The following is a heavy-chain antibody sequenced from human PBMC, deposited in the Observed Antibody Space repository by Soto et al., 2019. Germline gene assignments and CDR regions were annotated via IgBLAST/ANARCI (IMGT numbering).Heavy chain of an antibody. V-gene: IGHV4-59*01. D-gene: IGHD3-10*01. CDR2: IYYSGST. Sequence: SETLSLTCTVSGGSISSYYWSWIRQPPGKGLEWIGYIYYSGSTNYNPSLKSRVTISVDTSKNQFSLKLSPVTAADTAVYYCARLYGSGSYSNWFDPWGQGTLVTVSS. CDR1: GGSISSYY. J-gene: IGHJ5*02. CDR3: ARLYGSGSYSNWFDP.